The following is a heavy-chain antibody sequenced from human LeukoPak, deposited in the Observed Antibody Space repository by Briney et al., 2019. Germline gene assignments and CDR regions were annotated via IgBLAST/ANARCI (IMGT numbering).Heavy chain of an antibody. CDR2: IYYSGST. CDR3: ARYPLSSIAPFNNY. J-gene: IGHJ4*02. CDR1: GGSISSYY. D-gene: IGHD6-6*01. V-gene: IGHV4-59*01. Sequence: PSETLSLTCTVSGGSISSYYWSWIRQPPGKGLEWIGYIYYSGSTNYNPSLKSRVTISVDTSKNQFSLKLSSVTAADTAVYYCARYPLSSIAPFNNYWGQGTLVTVSS.